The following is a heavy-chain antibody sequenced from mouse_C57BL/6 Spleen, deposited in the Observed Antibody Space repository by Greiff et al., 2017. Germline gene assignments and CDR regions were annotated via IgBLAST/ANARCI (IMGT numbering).Heavy chain of an antibody. CDR3: AKGVGPYAMDY. CDR2: IWGDGST. J-gene: IGHJ4*01. D-gene: IGHD4-1*01. V-gene: IGHV2-3*01. Sequence: VKLLESGPGLVAPSQSLSITCTVSGFSLTSYGVSWVRQPPGTGLEWLGVIWGDGSTNYHSALISRLSISKDNSKSQVCLELNRLQTDDTATYYCAKGVGPYAMDYGGQGTSVTVSS. CDR1: GFSLTSYG.